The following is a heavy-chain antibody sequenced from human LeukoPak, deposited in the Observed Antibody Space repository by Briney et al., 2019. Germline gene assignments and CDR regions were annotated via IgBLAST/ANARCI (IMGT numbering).Heavy chain of an antibody. Sequence: GESLKISCKGSGYTFTSYWIGWVRQMPGKGLEWMGIIYPGASDTRYSPSFQGQVTISVDKSIATAYLQWSSLKASDTAMYNSARQDCSAGSCSCDYSGQGSLVTVSS. CDR2: IYPGASDT. CDR1: GYTFTSYW. D-gene: IGHD2-15*01. J-gene: IGHJ4*02. CDR3: ARQDCSAGSCSCDY. V-gene: IGHV5-51*01.